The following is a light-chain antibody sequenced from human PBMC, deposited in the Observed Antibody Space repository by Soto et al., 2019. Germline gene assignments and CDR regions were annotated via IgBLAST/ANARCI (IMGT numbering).Light chain of an antibody. CDR1: SRDAGSYNY. CDR2: EFS. CDR3: SSYTSSSTL. V-gene: IGLV2-14*01. J-gene: IGLJ1*01. Sequence: QSALTQPASVSGSPGQSITISCTGTSRDAGSYNYVSWYQQHPGNAPKLMIYEFSDRPSGSSSRFSGSKSGNTASLTISGLQTEEEADYYCSSYTSSSTLFGTGTKGTVL.